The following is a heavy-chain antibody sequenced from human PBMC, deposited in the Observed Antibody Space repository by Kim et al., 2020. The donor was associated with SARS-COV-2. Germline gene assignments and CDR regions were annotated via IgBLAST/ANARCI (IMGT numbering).Heavy chain of an antibody. D-gene: IGHD3-22*01. V-gene: IGHV1-69*13. CDR2: IIPIFGTA. J-gene: IGHJ3*02. Sequence: SVKVSCKASGGTFSSYAISWVRQAPGQGLEWMGGIIPIFGTANYAQKFQGRVTITADESTSTAYMELSSLRSEDTAVYYCASFFHDSSGYQFHLVYLKSFDIWGQGTMVTVSS. CDR3: ASFFHDSSGYQFHLVYLKSFDI. CDR1: GGTFSSYA.